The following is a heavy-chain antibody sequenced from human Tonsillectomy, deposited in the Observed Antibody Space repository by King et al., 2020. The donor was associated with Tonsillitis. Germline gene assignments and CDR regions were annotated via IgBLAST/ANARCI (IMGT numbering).Heavy chain of an antibody. V-gene: IGHV3-7*03. CDR1: GFTFSTYW. D-gene: IGHD2-15*01. Sequence: VQLVESGGGLVQPGGSLRLSCAASGFTFSTYWMTWFRQAPGKGLEWVAYIRQDGSDKYYLDSVKGRFSISRDNAKTPLYLQMNSLRAEDTAVYYCARDPFESSGGGHWGQGTLVTVSS. CDR2: IRQDGSDK. CDR3: ARDPFESSGGGH. J-gene: IGHJ4*02.